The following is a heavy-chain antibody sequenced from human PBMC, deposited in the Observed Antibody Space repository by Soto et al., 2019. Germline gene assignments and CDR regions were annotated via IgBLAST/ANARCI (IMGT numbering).Heavy chain of an antibody. V-gene: IGHV1-69*13. Sequence: SVKVSCKASGGTFSSYAISWVRQAPGQGLEWMGGIIPIFGTANYAQKFQGRVTITADESTSTAYMELSSLRSEDTAVYYCASDQDSSSWYLNYYYYGMDVWGQGTTVTVS. J-gene: IGHJ6*02. CDR1: GGTFSSYA. CDR2: IIPIFGTA. CDR3: ASDQDSSSWYLNYYYYGMDV. D-gene: IGHD6-13*01.